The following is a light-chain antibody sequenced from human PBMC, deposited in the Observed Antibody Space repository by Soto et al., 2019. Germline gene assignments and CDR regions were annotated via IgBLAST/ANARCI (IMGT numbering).Light chain of an antibody. J-gene: IGKJ2*01. CDR1: QGVSGY. Sequence: DIQITQSPSSLSASVGDRVTITCRASQGVSGYIHWSQVKPGKAPKHLIYNAASLQSGVPSWFSGSGYGTAFSLTISSLHPEDFGTYYCQQTYSTPPYTFGQGNKLVI. CDR2: NAA. CDR3: QQTYSTPPYT. V-gene: IGKV1-39*01.